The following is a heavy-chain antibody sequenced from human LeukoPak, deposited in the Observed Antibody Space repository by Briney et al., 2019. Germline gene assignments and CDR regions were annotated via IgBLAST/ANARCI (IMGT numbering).Heavy chain of an antibody. V-gene: IGHV3-23*01. J-gene: IGHJ4*02. D-gene: IGHD4-17*01. CDR2: ISGGGETT. CDR1: GFTFNNYA. Sequence: PGGSLRLSCAASGFTFNNYAMNWVRQAPGKGLGWVSSISGGGETTYYADSAKGRFTTSRDNSQNTLYLQMNSLRAEDTAVYYCARDYADYVGYFFFDYWGQGTLVTVSS. CDR3: ARDYADYVGYFFFDY.